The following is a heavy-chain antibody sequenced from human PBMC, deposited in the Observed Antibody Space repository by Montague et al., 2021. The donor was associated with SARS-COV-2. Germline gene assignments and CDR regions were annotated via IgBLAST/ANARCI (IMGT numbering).Heavy chain of an antibody. J-gene: IGHJ3*01. CDR1: GGSTASHY. CDR2: VYYNDDS. V-gene: IGHV4-59*08. CDR3: ASGWAFDP. D-gene: IGHD6-19*01. Sequence: SETLSLTCTVSGGSTASHYWNWIRQSPGKRPEWIGYVYYNDDSNNNPSLHSRVTISIDTSENQFSLRLNSVTAADTAGYFCASGWAFDPWGQGRLVTVSS.